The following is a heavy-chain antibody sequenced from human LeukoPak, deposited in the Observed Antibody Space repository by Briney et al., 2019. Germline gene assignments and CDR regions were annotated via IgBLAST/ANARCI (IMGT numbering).Heavy chain of an antibody. J-gene: IGHJ4*02. CDR2: FDPEDGET. CDR3: ATGFWYGDLFDY. D-gene: IGHD4-17*01. CDR1: GYTLTELS. V-gene: IGHV1-24*01. Sequence: ASVKVSCKVSGYTLTELSMHWVRQAPGKGLEWMGGFDPEDGETIYAQKFQGRDTMTEDTSTDTAYMELSSLRSEDTAVYYCATGFWYGDLFDYWGQGTLVTVSS.